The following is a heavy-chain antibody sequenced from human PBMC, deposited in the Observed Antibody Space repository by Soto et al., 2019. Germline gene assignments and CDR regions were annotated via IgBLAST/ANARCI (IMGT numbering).Heavy chain of an antibody. CDR2: ISGHASAT. J-gene: IGHJ5*01. D-gene: IGHD1-1*01. Sequence: EVQLLESGGGLVQPGGSLRVSWADSGFNFRSHAMSWVRQAPGKGLKRVSGISGHASATYYTDSVKGRFTISRDNSKNTLFLKMNSLRAEDTAIYYCAKDCGTTGIGGWFDSWGQGTLVSVSS. CDR3: AKDCGTTGIGGWFDS. CDR1: GFNFRSHA. V-gene: IGHV3-23*01.